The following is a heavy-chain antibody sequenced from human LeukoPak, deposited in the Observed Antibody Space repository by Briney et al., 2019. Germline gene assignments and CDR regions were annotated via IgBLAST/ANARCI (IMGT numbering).Heavy chain of an antibody. D-gene: IGHD5-18*01. J-gene: IGHJ5*02. Sequence: SETLSLTCTVSGVSVSSYYWSWIRQPAGKGLEWIGCFYSSGTTHYNPSLKSRVTMSVDTSKNQFSLKLTSVTVADTAVYYCARDGGYSYDPWGQGTLVTVSS. CDR2: FYSSGTT. CDR3: ARDGGYSYDP. CDR1: GVSVSSYY. V-gene: IGHV4-4*07.